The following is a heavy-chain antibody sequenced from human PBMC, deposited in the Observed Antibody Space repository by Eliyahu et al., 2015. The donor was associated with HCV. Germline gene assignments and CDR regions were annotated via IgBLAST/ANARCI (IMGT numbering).Heavy chain of an antibody. J-gene: IGHJ6*02. CDR1: GYXXTXYG. D-gene: IGHD1-26*01. Sequence: QVQLVQSGAEVKKPGASVXVSCKASGYXXTXYGXSWVRXXPGQGLEWMGWISAYNGNTNYAQKLQGRVTMTTDTSTSTAYMELRSLRSDDTAVYYCARDWGPSYSGSYLGYYYYGMDVWGQGTTVTVSS. V-gene: IGHV1-18*01. CDR2: ISAYNGNT. CDR3: ARDWGPSYSGSYLGYYYYGMDV.